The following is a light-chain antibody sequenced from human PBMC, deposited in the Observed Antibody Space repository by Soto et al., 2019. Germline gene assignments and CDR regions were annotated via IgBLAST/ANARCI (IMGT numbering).Light chain of an antibody. Sequence: DIQMTQSPSTLSASLGDRVAITCRASQSISSGLAWYQQKPGKAPKLLIYDASNLESGVPSRFSCSGSGTQLTLTISSLQPDDFATYYCQQYNSYPITFGKGTRLEIK. CDR2: DAS. CDR1: QSISSG. J-gene: IGKJ5*01. V-gene: IGKV1-5*01. CDR3: QQYNSYPIT.